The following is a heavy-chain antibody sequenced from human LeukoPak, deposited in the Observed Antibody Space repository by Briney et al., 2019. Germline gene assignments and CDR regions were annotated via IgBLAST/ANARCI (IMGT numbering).Heavy chain of an antibody. J-gene: IGHJ4*02. CDR1: GHTFTSYY. D-gene: IGHD6-19*01. CDR2: INPSGGST. Sequence: ALGEPASQASGHTFTSYYIQYELQPPGHRLGWMGIINPSGGSTNHAQKFQGRVTMTKDTSTSTVYMELSSLRSEDTAVYYCAREAGVLGFDYWGQGTLVTVSS. CDR3: AREAGVLGFDY. V-gene: IGHV1-46*01.